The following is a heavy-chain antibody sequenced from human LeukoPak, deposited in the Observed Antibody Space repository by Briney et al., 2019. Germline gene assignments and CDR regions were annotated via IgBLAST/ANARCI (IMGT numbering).Heavy chain of an antibody. Sequence: SETLSLTCAVYGGSFSGYYWSWIRQPPGKGLEWIGEINHSGSTNYNPSLKSRVTISVDTSKNQFSLKLSSVTAADTAVYYCARGPRYFDWLLKIFDCWGQGTLVTVSS. CDR1: GGSFSGYY. CDR2: INHSGST. V-gene: IGHV4-34*01. J-gene: IGHJ4*02. D-gene: IGHD3-9*01. CDR3: ARGPRYFDWLLKIFDC.